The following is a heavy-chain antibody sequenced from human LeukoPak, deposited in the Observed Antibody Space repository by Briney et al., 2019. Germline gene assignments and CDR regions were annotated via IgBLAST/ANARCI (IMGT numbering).Heavy chain of an antibody. CDR3: AKQASSGWYSAFDI. CDR2: ISYDGSNK. V-gene: IGHV3-30-3*01. CDR1: GFTFSSYA. J-gene: IGHJ3*02. Sequence: GGSLRLSCAASGFTFSSYAMHWVRQAPGKGLEWVAVISYDGSNKYYADSVKGRFTISRDNSKNTLYLQMNSLRAEDTAVYYCAKQASSGWYSAFDIWGQGTMVTVSS. D-gene: IGHD6-19*01.